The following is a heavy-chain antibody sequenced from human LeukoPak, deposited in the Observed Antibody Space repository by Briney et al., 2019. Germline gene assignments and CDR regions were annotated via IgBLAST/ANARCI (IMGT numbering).Heavy chain of an antibody. CDR1: GFTFSSYA. J-gene: IGHJ5*02. V-gene: IGHV3-30-3*02. CDR2: ISYDGSNK. D-gene: IGHD2-2*01. Sequence: GGSLRLSCAASGFTFSSYAMHWVRQAPGKGLEWVAVISYDGSNKYYADSVKGRFTISRDNFKNTLYLQMNSLRAEDTAVYYWPKNSPKGVTRREYHRPFTTWAQGTPV. CDR3: PKNSPKGVTRREYHRPFTT.